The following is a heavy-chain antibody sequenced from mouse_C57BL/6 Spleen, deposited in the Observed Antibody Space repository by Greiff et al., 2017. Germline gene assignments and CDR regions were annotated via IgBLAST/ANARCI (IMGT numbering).Heavy chain of an antibody. J-gene: IGHJ1*03. D-gene: IGHD2-1*01. Sequence: GGGLVQPKGSLKLSCAASGFTFNTYAMHWVRQAPGKGVEWVARIRSKSSNYATYYADSVKDRFTISRDDSQSMLYLQMNNLKTEDTAMYYCVRERFYYGNYAWYFDVWGTGTTVTVSS. CDR2: IRSKSSNYAT. V-gene: IGHV10-3*01. CDR1: GFTFNTYA. CDR3: VRERFYYGNYAWYFDV.